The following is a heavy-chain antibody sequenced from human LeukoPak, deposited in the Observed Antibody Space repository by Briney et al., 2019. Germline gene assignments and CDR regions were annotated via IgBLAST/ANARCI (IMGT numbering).Heavy chain of an antibody. D-gene: IGHD6-13*01. CDR3: ARDGGKQQQRWFDP. J-gene: IGHJ5*02. CDR2: IYYSGST. CDR1: GGSISSGSYY. V-gene: IGHV4-39*07. Sequence: PSETLSLTCTVSGGSISSGSYYWSWIRQPAGKGLEWIGSIYYSGSTYYNPSLKSRVTISVDTSKNQFSLKLSSVTAADTAVYYCARDGGKQQQRWFDPWGQGTLVTVSS.